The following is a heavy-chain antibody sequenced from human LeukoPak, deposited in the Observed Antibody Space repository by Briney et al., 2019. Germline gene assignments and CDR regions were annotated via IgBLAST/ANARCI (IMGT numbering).Heavy chain of an antibody. J-gene: IGHJ4*02. D-gene: IGHD3-22*01. CDR2: IYYSGST. CDR3: ARRNYDSSGYYLDY. V-gene: IGHV4-59*08. CDR1: GGSISSYY. Sequence: SETLSLTCTVSGGSISSYYWSWIRQPPGKGLEWIGYIYYSGSTNYNPSLKSRVTISVDTSKNQFSLKLSSVTAADTAVYYCARRNYDSSGYYLDYWGQGTLVTASS.